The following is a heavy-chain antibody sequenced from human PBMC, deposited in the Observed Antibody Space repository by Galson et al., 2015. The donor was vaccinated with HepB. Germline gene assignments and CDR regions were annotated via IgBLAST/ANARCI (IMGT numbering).Heavy chain of an antibody. J-gene: IGHJ4*02. CDR2: FDPEDGET. CDR1: GYTLTELS. CDR3: ATGCSTSCYSLDY. V-gene: IGHV1-24*01. D-gene: IGHD2-2*02. Sequence: SVKVSCKVSGYTLTELSMHWVRQAPGKGLEWMGGFDPEDGETIYAQKFQGRVTMTEDTSTDTAYMELSSLRSEDTAVYYCATGCSTSCYSLDYWGQGTLVTVSS.